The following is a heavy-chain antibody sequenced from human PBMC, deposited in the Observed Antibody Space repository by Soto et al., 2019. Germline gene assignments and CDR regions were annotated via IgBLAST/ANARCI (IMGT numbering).Heavy chain of an antibody. CDR3: ARLEGYCSGGSCYSYYFDY. D-gene: IGHD2-15*01. CDR1: GFTFSDYY. V-gene: IGHV3-11*01. CDR2: ISSSGSTI. Sequence: GGSLRLSCAASGFTFSDYYMSWIRQAPGKGLEWVSYISSSGSTIYYADSVKGRFTISRDNAKNSLYLQMNSLRAEDTAVYYCARLEGYCSGGSCYSYYFDYWGQGTLVTVSS. J-gene: IGHJ4*02.